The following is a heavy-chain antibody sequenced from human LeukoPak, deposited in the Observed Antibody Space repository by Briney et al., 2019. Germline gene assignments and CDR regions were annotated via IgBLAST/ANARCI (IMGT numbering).Heavy chain of an antibody. CDR3: ASRVGSSWYVYYFDY. CDR1: GRSISSGNW. V-gene: IGHV4-4*02. J-gene: IGHJ4*02. Sequence: SRTLSLTCALSGRSISSGNWWSWVRQSPGKGLEWIGEIYHGGSTNYNPSLKSRVNISVDKPKNQCSLNLSSVTVADTAVYYWASRVGSSWYVYYFDYWGQGTLVTVS. CDR2: IYHGGST. D-gene: IGHD6-13*01.